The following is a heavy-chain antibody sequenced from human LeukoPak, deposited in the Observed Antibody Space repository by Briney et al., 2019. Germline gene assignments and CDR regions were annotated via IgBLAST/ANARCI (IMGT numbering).Heavy chain of an antibody. CDR3: ARGRAARERGNFDY. Sequence: ASVKVSCKASGYTFTGYYMHWVRQAPGQGLEWMGRINPNSGGTNYAQKFQGRVTMTRDTSISTAYMELSSLRSDDTAVYYCARGRAARERGNFDYWGQGTLVTVSS. D-gene: IGHD6-6*01. CDR1: GYTFTGYY. J-gene: IGHJ4*02. CDR2: INPNSGGT. V-gene: IGHV1-2*06.